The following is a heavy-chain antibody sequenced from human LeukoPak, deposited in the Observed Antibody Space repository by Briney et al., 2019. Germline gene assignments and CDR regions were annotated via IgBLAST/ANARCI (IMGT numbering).Heavy chain of an antibody. V-gene: IGHV3-74*01. Sequence: GGSLRLSCAASGFTFSDTWMHWVRQAPGEGLVWVSRIRSDGSDTRYAESVKGRFTISRDNAKNTPYLQMNSLRAEDTAVYYCARDWFHAIDYWGQGTLVTVSS. CDR2: IRSDGSDT. J-gene: IGHJ4*02. CDR1: GFTFSDTW. D-gene: IGHD2/OR15-2a*01. CDR3: ARDWFHAIDY.